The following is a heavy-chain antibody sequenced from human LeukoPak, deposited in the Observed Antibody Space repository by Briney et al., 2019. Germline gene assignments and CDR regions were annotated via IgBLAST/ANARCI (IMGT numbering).Heavy chain of an antibody. J-gene: IGHJ5*02. CDR1: GFTFSSYG. Sequence: PGGTLRLSCAASGFTFSSYGMSWVRQAPGKGLEWVANIKQDGSEKYYVDSVKGRFTISRDNAKNSLYLQMNSLRAEDTAVYYCARRNPADIVVVPAALNWFDPWGQGTLVTVSS. CDR2: IKQDGSEK. D-gene: IGHD2-2*01. CDR3: ARRNPADIVVVPAALNWFDP. V-gene: IGHV3-7*01.